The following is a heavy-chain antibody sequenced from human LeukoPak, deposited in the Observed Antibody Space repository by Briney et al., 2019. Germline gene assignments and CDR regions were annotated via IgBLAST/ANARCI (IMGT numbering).Heavy chain of an antibody. CDR1: GFTFSDFW. J-gene: IGHJ4*02. Sequence: GGSLRLSCAASGFTFSDFWMHWVRQAPGKGLVWVSRINSGGTVTNYADSVKGRFTISRDNSKNTLYLQMNSLRAEDTAVYYCARVIRGSGPGYWGQGTLATVSS. D-gene: IGHD3-10*01. CDR3: ARVIRGSGPGY. CDR2: INSGGTVT. V-gene: IGHV3-74*01.